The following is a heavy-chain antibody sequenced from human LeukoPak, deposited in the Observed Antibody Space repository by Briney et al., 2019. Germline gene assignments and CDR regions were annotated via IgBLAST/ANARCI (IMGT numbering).Heavy chain of an antibody. J-gene: IGHJ4*02. CDR2: IYSGGST. V-gene: IGHV3-66*01. Sequence: PGGSLRLSCAASGFTVSSNSMNWVRQAPGKGLEWVSLIYSGGSTYYADSVKGRFTISRVNSKNTLNLQMNSLRGEDTAVYFCARAGSGWFPFDYWGQGTLVTVSS. D-gene: IGHD6-19*01. CDR3: ARAGSGWFPFDY. CDR1: GFTVSSNS.